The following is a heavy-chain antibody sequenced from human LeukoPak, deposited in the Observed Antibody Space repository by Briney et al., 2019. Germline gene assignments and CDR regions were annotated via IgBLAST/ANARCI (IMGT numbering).Heavy chain of an antibody. CDR3: ASYPPDYYDSSGYLVY. CDR1: GYSISSGYY. D-gene: IGHD3-22*01. V-gene: IGHV4-38-2*01. J-gene: IGHJ4*02. CDR2: IYYSGST. Sequence: SETLSLTCAVSGYSISSGYYWGWIRQPPGKGLEWIGSIYYSGSTYYNPSLKSRVTISVDTSKNQFSLKLSSVTAADTAVYYCASYPPDYYDSSGYLVYWGQGTLVTVSS.